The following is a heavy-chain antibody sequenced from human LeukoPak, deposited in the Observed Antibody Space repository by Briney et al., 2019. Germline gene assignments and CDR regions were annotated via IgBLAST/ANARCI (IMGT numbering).Heavy chain of an antibody. Sequence: GGSLRLSCAASGFTFSSYAMHWVRQAPGKGLEWVAVISYDGSNKYYADSVKGRFTISRDNSKNTLYLQMNSLRAEDTAVYYCARDLGKVTTAWGQGSLVTVSS. CDR1: GFTFSSYA. CDR3: ARDLGKVTTA. V-gene: IGHV3-30*04. D-gene: IGHD2-21*02. J-gene: IGHJ5*02. CDR2: ISYDGSNK.